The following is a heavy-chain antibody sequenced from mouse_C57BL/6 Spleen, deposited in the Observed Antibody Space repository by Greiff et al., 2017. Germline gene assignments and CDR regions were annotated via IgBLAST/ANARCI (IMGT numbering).Heavy chain of an antibody. CDR3: ARSGSSGYVEDY. V-gene: IGHV1-82*01. J-gene: IGHJ2*01. Sequence: VQLQQSGPELVKPGASVKISCKASGYAFSSSWMNWVKQRPGKGLEWIGRIYPGDGDTNYNGKFKGKATLTADKSSSTAYMQLSSLTSEDSAVYFCARSGSSGYVEDYWGQGTTLTVSS. CDR1: GYAFSSSW. CDR2: IYPGDGDT. D-gene: IGHD3-2*02.